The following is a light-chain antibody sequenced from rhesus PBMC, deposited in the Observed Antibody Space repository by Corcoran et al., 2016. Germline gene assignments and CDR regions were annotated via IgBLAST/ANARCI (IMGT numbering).Light chain of an antibody. V-gene: IGKV1-36*01. CDR1: QGISNY. Sequence: DIQMTQSPSSLSASVGDRVTITCSASQGISNYLSWYQQKPGKAPKRLIYAASSLESGVPSRFSGSGSWTEINLTFSSLQPEDFAAYYCLQYNSKPYSFGQGTKVEIK. CDR2: AAS. J-gene: IGKJ2*01. CDR3: LQYNSKPYS.